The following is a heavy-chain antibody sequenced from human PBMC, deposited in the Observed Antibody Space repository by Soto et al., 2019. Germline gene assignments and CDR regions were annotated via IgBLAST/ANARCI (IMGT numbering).Heavy chain of an antibody. CDR1: WGSVSSNTAT. J-gene: IGHJ4*02. CDR2: TYYRSNWNF. CDR3: AGELDIHHGLGY. D-gene: IGHD3-3*02. Sequence: QVQLQQSGPGLVEPSQTLSLTCAISWGSVSSNTATWNWVRQSPSRGLEWLGRTYYRSNWNFDYALSVKSRITINPDTSKNQFSLQLNSLTPEDTAVYYCAGELDIHHGLGYWGPGTSVTVSS. V-gene: IGHV6-1*01.